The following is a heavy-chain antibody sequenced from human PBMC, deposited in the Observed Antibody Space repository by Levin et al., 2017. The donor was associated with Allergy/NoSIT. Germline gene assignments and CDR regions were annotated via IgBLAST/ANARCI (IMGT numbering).Heavy chain of an antibody. CDR3: AKAAQQLVLSWFDP. V-gene: IGHV3-30*18. CDR2: ISYDGSNK. D-gene: IGHD6-13*01. CDR1: GFTFSSYG. Sequence: GESLKISCAASGFTFSSYGMHWVRQAPGKGLEWVAVISYDGSNKYYADSVKGRFTISRDNSKNTLYLQMNSLRAEDTAVYYCAKAAQQLVLSWFDPWGQGTLVTVSS. J-gene: IGHJ5*02.